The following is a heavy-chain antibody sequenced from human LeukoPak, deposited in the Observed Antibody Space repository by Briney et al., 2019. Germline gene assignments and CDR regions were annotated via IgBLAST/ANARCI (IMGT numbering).Heavy chain of an antibody. V-gene: IGHV4-4*02. D-gene: IGHD3-9*01. CDR2: IYHSGST. CDR1: GGSISSSNW. J-gene: IGHJ3*02. CDR3: ASSYYDTLTGPQGDAFDI. Sequence: SGTLSLTCAVSGGSISSSNWWSWVRQLPGKGLEWIGEIYHSGSTNYNPSLKSRVTISVDKSKNQFSLKLSSVTAADTAVYYCASSYYDTLTGPQGDAFDIWGQGTMVTVSS.